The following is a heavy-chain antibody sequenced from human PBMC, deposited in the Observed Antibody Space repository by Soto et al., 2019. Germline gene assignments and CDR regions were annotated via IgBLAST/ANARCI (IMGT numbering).Heavy chain of an antibody. J-gene: IGHJ4*02. V-gene: IGHV4-59*01. CDR1: GGSISSYY. CDR2: IYYSGST. Sequence: SSETLSLTCTVSGGSISSYYWSWIRQPPGKGLEWIGYIYYSGSTNYNPSLKSRVTISVDKSKNQFSLKLSSVTAADTAVYYCARGHRGWLQFRYFDYWGQGTLVTVSS. CDR3: ARGHRGWLQFRYFDY. D-gene: IGHD5-12*01.